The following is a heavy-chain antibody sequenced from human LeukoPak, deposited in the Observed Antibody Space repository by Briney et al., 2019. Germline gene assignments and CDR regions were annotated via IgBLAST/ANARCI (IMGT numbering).Heavy chain of an antibody. J-gene: IGHJ4*02. CDR3: VTTYSGGWNDY. CDR1: GGSVSSGSYY. Sequence: SETLSLTCTVSGGSVSSGSYYWGWIRQPPGKGLEWIGSIYYSGTTYYNPSLKSRVTISVDTSKNRFSLRLSSETAADTAVYYCVTTYSGGWNDYWGQGTLLTVSS. CDR2: IYYSGTT. V-gene: IGHV4-39*01. D-gene: IGHD6-19*01.